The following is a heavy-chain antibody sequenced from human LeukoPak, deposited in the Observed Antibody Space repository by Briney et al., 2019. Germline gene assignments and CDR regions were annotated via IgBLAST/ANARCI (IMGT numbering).Heavy chain of an antibody. CDR2: IGRSGSTI. CDR1: GFTFISYD. CDR3: AKAITLRGYSYGSFDY. Sequence: GGSLRLSCAASGFTFISYDMNWVRQAPGKGLEWVSYIGRSGSTIYYADSVKGRITISRDNSKNTLYLQMNSLRAEDTAVYYCAKAITLRGYSYGSFDYWGQGTLVTVSS. J-gene: IGHJ4*02. V-gene: IGHV3-48*03. D-gene: IGHD5-18*01.